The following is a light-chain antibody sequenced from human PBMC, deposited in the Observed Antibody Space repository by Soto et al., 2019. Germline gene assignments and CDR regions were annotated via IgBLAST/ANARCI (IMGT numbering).Light chain of an antibody. CDR2: EVS. J-gene: IGLJ1*01. CDR3: SSYTSSSTRV. Sequence: QSVLTQPASVSGSPGQSITISCSGKSNYVGAYDYVSWYQQHPDKAPKLMIYEVSNRPSGVSNRFSGSKSVNTATLTISGLQAEDEADYYCSSYTSSSTRVFGTGTKVTVL. CDR1: SNYVGAYDY. V-gene: IGLV2-14*03.